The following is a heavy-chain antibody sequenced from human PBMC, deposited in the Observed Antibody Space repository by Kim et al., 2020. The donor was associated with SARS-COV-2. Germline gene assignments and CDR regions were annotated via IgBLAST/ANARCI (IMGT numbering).Heavy chain of an antibody. CDR3: ARDHAATGDTFCYYGMDV. V-gene: IGHV1-3*01. CDR2: INSGNGNT. Sequence: ASVKVSCKASGYTFTSYTMYWVRQAPGQRLEWMGWINSGNGNTVYSQKFQGRVTITRDTSASTAYMELSSLRSEDTAVYYCARDHAATGDTFCYYGMDVWGLGTTVTVSS. J-gene: IGHJ6*02. D-gene: IGHD2-21*02. CDR1: GYTFTSYT.